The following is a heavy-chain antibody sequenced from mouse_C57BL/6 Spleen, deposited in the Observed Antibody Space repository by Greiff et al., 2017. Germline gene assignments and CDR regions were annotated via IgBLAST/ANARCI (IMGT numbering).Heavy chain of an antibody. Sequence: QVHVKQPGAELVMPGASVKLSCKASGYTFTSYWMHWVKQRPGQGLEWIGEIDPSDSYTNYNQKFKGKSTLTVDKSSSTAYMQLSSLTSEDSAVYYCARWGDSDYWGQGTTLTVSS. CDR2: IDPSDSYT. CDR1: GYTFTSYW. J-gene: IGHJ2*01. V-gene: IGHV1-69*01. CDR3: ARWGDSDY.